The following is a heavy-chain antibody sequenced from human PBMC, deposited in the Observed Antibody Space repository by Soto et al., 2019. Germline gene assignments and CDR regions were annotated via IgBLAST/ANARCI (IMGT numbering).Heavy chain of an antibody. CDR3: ARRYGGNFDY. V-gene: IGHV4-31*03. CDR2: VYYSGST. J-gene: IGHJ4*02. CDR1: GGSISSGGYY. D-gene: IGHD2-15*01. Sequence: SETLSLTCTVSGGSISSGGYYWSWIRQHPGKGLEWIGYVYYSGSTYYNPSLKSRVTISVDTSKNQFSLKLSSVTAADTAVYYCARRYGGNFDYWGQGTLVTVSS.